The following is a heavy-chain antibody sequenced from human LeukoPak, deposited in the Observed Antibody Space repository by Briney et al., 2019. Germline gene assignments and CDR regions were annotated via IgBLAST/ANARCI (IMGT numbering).Heavy chain of an antibody. Sequence: GGSLRLSCAASGFTFSSYGMHWVRQAPGKGLEWVAAISYDGSNKYYADSVKGRFTISRDNSKNTLYLQMNSLRAEDTAVYYCAKDGDSGMDVWGQGTTVTVSS. CDR2: ISYDGSNK. V-gene: IGHV3-30*18. CDR1: GFTFSSYG. D-gene: IGHD3-22*01. J-gene: IGHJ6*02. CDR3: AKDGDSGMDV.